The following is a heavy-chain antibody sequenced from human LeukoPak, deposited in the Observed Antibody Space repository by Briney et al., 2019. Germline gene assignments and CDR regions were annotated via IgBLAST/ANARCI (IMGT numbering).Heavy chain of an antibody. CDR2: IYSVGST. J-gene: IGHJ3*02. CDR3: ARDDALGDNALDI. Sequence: PGGSLRLSCAASGLSVSSNYMNWVRQAPGKGLEWVSVIYSVGSTYYADSVKGRFTISRHNSKNTLYLQMNSLRAEDTAVYYCARDDALGDNALDIWGQGTMVTVSS. V-gene: IGHV3-53*01. D-gene: IGHD3-16*01. CDR1: GLSVSSNY.